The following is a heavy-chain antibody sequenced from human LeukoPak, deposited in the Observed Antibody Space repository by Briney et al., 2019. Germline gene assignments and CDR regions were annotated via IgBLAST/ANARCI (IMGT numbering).Heavy chain of an antibody. CDR1: GFTFSSYA. J-gene: IGHJ3*02. CDR2: ISSNGGST. D-gene: IGHD1-1*01. Sequence: GGSLTLSCAASGFTFSSYAMHWVRQAPGKGLEYVSGISSNGGSTYYASSLKARFTISRDNSKNTLFLQMGSLRAEDMAVYYCATNSTTGTSGAFDIWGQGTIVTVSS. V-gene: IGHV3-64*01. CDR3: ATNSTTGTSGAFDI.